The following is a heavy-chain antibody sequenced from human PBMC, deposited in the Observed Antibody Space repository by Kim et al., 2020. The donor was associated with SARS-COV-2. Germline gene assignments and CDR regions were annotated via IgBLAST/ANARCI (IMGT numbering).Heavy chain of an antibody. Sequence: GESLKISCEGTGYSFSTYWISWVRQMPGKGLEWMGKIDPFDSHNTYNPSFQGHVTISADKSITTAYLQWSSLKASDTAIYYCARQGLGRSDSYYDLWGRGTLVTVSS. CDR3: ARQGLGRSDSYYDL. D-gene: IGHD3-10*01. CDR2: IDPFDSHN. CDR1: GYSFSTYW. J-gene: IGHJ2*01. V-gene: IGHV5-10-1*01.